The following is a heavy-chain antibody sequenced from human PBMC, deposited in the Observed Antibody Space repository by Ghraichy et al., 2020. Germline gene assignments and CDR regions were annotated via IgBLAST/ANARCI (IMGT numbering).Heavy chain of an antibody. J-gene: IGHJ6*02. V-gene: IGHV4-31*03. CDR2: IYYSGST. CDR1: GGSISSGGYY. D-gene: IGHD5-12*01. Sequence: SETLSLTCTVSGGSISSGGYYWSWIRQHPGKGLEWIGYIYYSGSTYYNPSLKSRVTISVDTSKNQFSLKLSSVTAADTAVYYCARDSALAIVARGDYGMDVWGQGTTVTVSS. CDR3: ARDSALAIVARGDYGMDV.